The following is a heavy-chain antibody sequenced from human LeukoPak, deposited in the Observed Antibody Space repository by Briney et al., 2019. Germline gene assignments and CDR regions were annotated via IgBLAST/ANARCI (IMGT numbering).Heavy chain of an antibody. D-gene: IGHD3-10*01. J-gene: IGHJ4*02. Sequence: SVKVSCEASGGTFSSYAISWVRQAPGQGLEWMGRIIPIFGTANYAQKFQGRVTITTDESTSTAYMELSSLRSEDTAVYYCAASVGLWFGELSYWGQGTLVTVSS. V-gene: IGHV1-69*05. CDR1: GGTFSSYA. CDR3: AASVGLWFGELSY. CDR2: IIPIFGTA.